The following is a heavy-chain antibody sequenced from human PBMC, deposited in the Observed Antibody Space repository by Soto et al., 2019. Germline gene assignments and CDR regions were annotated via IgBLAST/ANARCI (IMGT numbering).Heavy chain of an antibody. CDR2: INHSGST. V-gene: IGHV4-34*01. CDR1: GGSFSGYY. Sequence: QVQLQQWGAGLLKPSETLSLTCAVYGGSFSGYYWSWIRQPPGKGLEWIGEINHSGSTNYNPSLKSRRSLSVHSSKNQFSLKLPSVTAADTAVYYCARDLGAEAPTPPNWFGPWGPGTMVTVSS. D-gene: IGHD3-16*01. CDR3: ARDLGAEAPTPPNWFGP. J-gene: IGHJ5*02.